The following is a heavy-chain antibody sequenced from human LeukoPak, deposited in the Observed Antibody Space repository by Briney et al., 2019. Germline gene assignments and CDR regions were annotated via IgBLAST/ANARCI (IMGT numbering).Heavy chain of an antibody. CDR1: GFTVSSNY. D-gene: IGHD1-26*01. J-gene: IGHJ4*02. CDR3: ARCSGTYLFDY. V-gene: IGHV3-66*01. CDR2: LFSGGST. Sequence: GGSLRLSCAASGFTVSSNYLSWVRQAPGKGLEWVSILFSGGSTYYADSVKGRFTTSRDNSKNTLYLQMNSLRAEGTAVYYCARCSGTYLFDYWGQGALVTVSS.